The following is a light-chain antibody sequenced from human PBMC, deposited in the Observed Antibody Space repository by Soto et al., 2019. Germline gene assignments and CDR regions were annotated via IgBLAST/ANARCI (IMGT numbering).Light chain of an antibody. CDR1: SSNIGSNT. CDR2: SNN. J-gene: IGLJ2*01. CDR3: AAWDDSLNGVV. V-gene: IGLV1-44*01. Sequence: QPVLTQPPSASGTPGQRVTISCSGSSSNIGSNTVNWYQQLPGTAPKLLIYSNNQRPSGVPDRFSGSKSGASASLAISGLQSEHEADYYCAAWDDSLNGVVFGGGTQLTVL.